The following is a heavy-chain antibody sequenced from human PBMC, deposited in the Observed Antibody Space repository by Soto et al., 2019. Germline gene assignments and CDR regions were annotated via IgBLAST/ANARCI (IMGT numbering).Heavy chain of an antibody. CDR3: ARDSTMIVVAIKGYYYGMDV. V-gene: IGHV3-74*03. J-gene: IGHJ6*02. Sequence: PGGSLRLSCAASGLTFSNNWMHRVRQTPGKGLVWVSRINSDGSSTAYADSVKGRFTISRDNAKKTLFLQMNSLRAEDTAVYYCARDSTMIVVAIKGYYYGMDVWGQGTTVTVSS. CDR1: GLTFSNNW. CDR2: INSDGSST. D-gene: IGHD3-22*01.